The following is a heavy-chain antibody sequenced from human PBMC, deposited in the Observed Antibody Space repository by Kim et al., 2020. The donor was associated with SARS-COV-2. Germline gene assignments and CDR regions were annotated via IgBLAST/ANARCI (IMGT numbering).Heavy chain of an antibody. CDR2: ISGSGGSI. J-gene: IGHJ4*02. V-gene: IGHV3-23*01. CDR3: AKAQQWLDTYYFDY. D-gene: IGHD6-19*01. CDR1: GFTFSSYA. Sequence: GGSLRLSCAASGFTFSSYAMSWVRQAPGKGLEWVSAISGSGGSIYYADSVKGRFTTSRDNSKNTLCLQMNSLRAEDTAVYYCAKAQQWLDTYYFDYWGQGTLVTVSS.